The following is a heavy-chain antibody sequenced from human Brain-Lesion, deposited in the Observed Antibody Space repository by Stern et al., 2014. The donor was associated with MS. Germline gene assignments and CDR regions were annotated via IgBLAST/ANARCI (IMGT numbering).Heavy chain of an antibody. D-gene: IGHD2-2*01. J-gene: IGHJ6*02. CDR2: IFNSGST. CDR3: ARGRVVPGFQYYATDV. Sequence: QVQLQQSGPGLVKPSQTLSLSCTVSGGSISSGGYYWSWIRQPAGKGLEWIGRIFNSGSTSYTPPLKSRVTISIDPSKNQFSLRLNSMTAADTAVYYCARGRVVPGFQYYATDVWGQGTTVIVSS. CDR1: GGSISSGGYY. V-gene: IGHV4-61*02.